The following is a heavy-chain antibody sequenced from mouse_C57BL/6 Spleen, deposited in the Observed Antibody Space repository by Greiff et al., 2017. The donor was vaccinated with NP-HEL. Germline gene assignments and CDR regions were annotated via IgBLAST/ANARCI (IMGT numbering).Heavy chain of an antibody. CDR2: IDPSDSYT. V-gene: IGHV1-69*01. D-gene: IGHD2-1*01. Sequence: QVHVKQPGAELVMPGASVKLSCKASGYTFTSYWMHWVKQRPGQGLEWIGEIDPSDSYTNYNQKFKGKSTLTVDKSSSTAYMQLSSLTSEDSAVYYCARDGILDYWGQGTTLTVSS. J-gene: IGHJ2*01. CDR3: ARDGILDY. CDR1: GYTFTSYW.